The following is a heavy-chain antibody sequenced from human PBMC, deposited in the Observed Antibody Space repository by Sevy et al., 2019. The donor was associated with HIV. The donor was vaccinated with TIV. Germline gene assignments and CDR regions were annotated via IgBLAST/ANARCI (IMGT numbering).Heavy chain of an antibody. Sequence: GGSLRLSCTASGFTFSSYGMHWVRQAPDKGLEWVAVLSHDGTNKHYIDSVKGRFTISRDNSKNTLYLQMNSLRAEDTAVYYCAKDPRGYTYGYVDYWGQGTLVTVSS. V-gene: IGHV3-30*18. J-gene: IGHJ4*02. CDR3: AKDPRGYTYGYVDY. CDR1: GFTFSSYG. D-gene: IGHD5-18*01. CDR2: LSHDGTNK.